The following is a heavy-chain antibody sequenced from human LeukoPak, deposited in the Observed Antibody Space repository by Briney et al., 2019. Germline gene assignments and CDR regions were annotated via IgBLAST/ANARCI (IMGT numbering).Heavy chain of an antibody. CDR3: ARGRVSSSTWHSTYYYYFYMDV. D-gene: IGHD4-11*01. Sequence: KPSETLSLTCTVSGGSISSSSYYWGWIRQPPGKGLEWIGSIYYSGSTYYNPSLNSRVTISRDTSKNHFSLQLSSVTAADTAVYFCARGRVSSSTWHSTYYYYFYMDVWGKGTTVTVSS. V-gene: IGHV4-39*07. CDR1: GGSISSSSYY. CDR2: IYYSGST. J-gene: IGHJ6*03.